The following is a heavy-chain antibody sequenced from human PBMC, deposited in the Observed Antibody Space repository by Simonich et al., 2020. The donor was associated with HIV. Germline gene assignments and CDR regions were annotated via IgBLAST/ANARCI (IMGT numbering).Heavy chain of an antibody. CDR2: IKQSGST. D-gene: IGHD2-2*01. Sequence: QVQLQQWGAGLLKPSETLSLTCAVYGGSFSGYYWSWIRQPPGKGLGWIGEIKQSGSTNYNPSLKSRVTISVDTSKNQFSLKLSSVTAAATAVYYCARGFYQRLYYFDYWGQGTLVTVSS. CDR1: GGSFSGYY. V-gene: IGHV4-34*01. J-gene: IGHJ4*02. CDR3: ARGFYQRLYYFDY.